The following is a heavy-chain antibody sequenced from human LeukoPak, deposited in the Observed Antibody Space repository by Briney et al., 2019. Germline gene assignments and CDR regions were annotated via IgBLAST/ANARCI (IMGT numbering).Heavy chain of an antibody. CDR1: GYTFTGYY. D-gene: IGHD5-18*01. V-gene: IGHV1-2*02. Sequence: GASVKVSCKASGYTFTGYYMHWVRQAPGQGLEWMGWINPNSGGTNYAQKFQGRATMTRDTSISTAYMELRRLRSDDTAVYYCAREGRVDSAVVLFDYWGQGTLVTVS. J-gene: IGHJ4*02. CDR3: AREGRVDSAVVLFDY. CDR2: INPNSGGT.